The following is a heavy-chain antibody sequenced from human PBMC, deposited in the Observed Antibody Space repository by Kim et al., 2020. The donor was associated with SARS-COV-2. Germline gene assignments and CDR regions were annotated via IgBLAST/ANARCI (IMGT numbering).Heavy chain of an antibody. J-gene: IGHJ5*02. Sequence: GGSLRLSCTVSGFTFSDYTMNWVRQTPGKGLEWVAFISVSSGSIYYADSVKGRFTISRANAKNTLYLEMSSLRDEDTAVYYCVRDVRGYGSAWGQGTHVT. CDR2: ISVSSGSI. CDR3: VRDVRGYGSA. V-gene: IGHV3-48*02. D-gene: IGHD3-10*01. CDR1: GFTFSDYT.